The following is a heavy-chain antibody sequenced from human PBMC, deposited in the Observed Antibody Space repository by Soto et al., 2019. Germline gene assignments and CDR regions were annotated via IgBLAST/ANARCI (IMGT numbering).Heavy chain of an antibody. CDR3: AKETQSNLGTGGFDS. CDR1: GVTFDDYA. Sequence: GGSLRLSCVVSGVTFDDYAMHRVRQAPGKGLEWVSGISWNSDKIAYADSMKGRITIARDNAKNSLYLQLNSLRPEDTALYYCAKETQSNLGTGGFDSWGQGTLVTVSS. D-gene: IGHD7-27*01. V-gene: IGHV3-9*01. CDR2: ISWNSDKI. J-gene: IGHJ4*02.